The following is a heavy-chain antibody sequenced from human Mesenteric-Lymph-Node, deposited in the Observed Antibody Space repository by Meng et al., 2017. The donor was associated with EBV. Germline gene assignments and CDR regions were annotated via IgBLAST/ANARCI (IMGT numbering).Heavy chain of an antibody. J-gene: IGHJ5*02. D-gene: IGHD3-10*01. CDR3: ASVIYGSGLNSWFDP. CDR2: IHHSGAT. CDR1: GGSNSSNTW. V-gene: IGHV4-4*01. Sequence: RAPPSHPFPLPGGSNSSNTWWTSPRQPPGKGLEWIGEIHHSGATNYNPSLKSRVTISVDKSKNQFSLKLSSVTAADSAVYFCASVIYGSGLNSWFDPWGHGTLVTVSS.